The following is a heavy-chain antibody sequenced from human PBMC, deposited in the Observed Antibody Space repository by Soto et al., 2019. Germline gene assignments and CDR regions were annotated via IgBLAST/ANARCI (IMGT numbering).Heavy chain of an antibody. Sequence: EEQLVESGGGLVQPGGSLTLSCAASGFTFSDYYMEWVRQAPGKGLEWVARSRNKAKSYTTDYAASVKGRFTISRDLSKNSLYLQMNNLKTEDTAVYYCSKLGGGWGQGTLVTVSS. CDR2: SRNKAKSYTT. CDR3: SKLGGG. J-gene: IGHJ4*02. D-gene: IGHD3-16*01. V-gene: IGHV3-72*01. CDR1: GFTFSDYY.